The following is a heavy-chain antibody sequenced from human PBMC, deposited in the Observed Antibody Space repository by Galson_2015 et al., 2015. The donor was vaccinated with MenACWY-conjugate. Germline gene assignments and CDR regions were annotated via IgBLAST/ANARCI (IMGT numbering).Heavy chain of an antibody. J-gene: IGHJ4*02. V-gene: IGHV3-23*01. CDR2: ISGSGGST. CDR3: AGDYGDYLGAYY. CDR1: GFTFSSYA. D-gene: IGHD4-17*01. Sequence: SLRLSCAAFGFTFSSYAMSWVRQAPGKGLEWVSAISGSGGSTYYADSVKGRFTISRDNSKNTLYLQMNSLRAEDTAVYYCAGDYGDYLGAYYWGQGTLVTVSS.